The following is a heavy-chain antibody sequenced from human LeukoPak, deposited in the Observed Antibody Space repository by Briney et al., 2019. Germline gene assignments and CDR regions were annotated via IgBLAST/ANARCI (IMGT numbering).Heavy chain of an antibody. CDR2: INHSGST. CDR3: ARGMPVVVPAAIGGWFDP. D-gene: IGHD2-2*02. CDR1: GGSFSGYY. Sequence: PSETLSLTCAVHGGSFSGYYWSWIRQPPGKGLEWIGEINHSGSTNYNPSLKSQVTISVDTPKNQFSLKLSSVTAADTAVYYCARGMPVVVPAAIGGWFDPWGQGTLVTVSS. V-gene: IGHV4-34*01. J-gene: IGHJ5*02.